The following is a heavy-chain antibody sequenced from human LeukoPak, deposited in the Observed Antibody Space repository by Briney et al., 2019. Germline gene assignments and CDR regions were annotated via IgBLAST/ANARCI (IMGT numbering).Heavy chain of an antibody. V-gene: IGHV3-23*01. D-gene: IGHD1-26*01. CDR3: VKDLGRYRNNCFDY. CDR1: GLTFSSYG. J-gene: IGHJ4*02. CDR2: ISGSGGGT. Sequence: GGSLRLSCAASGLTFSSYGMHWVRQAPEKGLEWVSTISGSGGGTYYADSVKGRFTISRDDSKNTLYLQMNSLRAEDTAVYYCVKDLGRYRNNCFDYWGQGTLVTVSS.